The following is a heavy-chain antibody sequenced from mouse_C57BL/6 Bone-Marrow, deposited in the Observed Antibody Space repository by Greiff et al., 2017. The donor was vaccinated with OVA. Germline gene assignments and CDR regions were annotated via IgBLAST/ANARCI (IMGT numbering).Heavy chain of an antibody. CDR2: IYPRSGNT. CDR3: ATTVFDY. D-gene: IGHD1-1*01. J-gene: IGHJ2*01. CDR1: GYTFTSYG. Sequence: VNVVESGAELARPGASVKLSCKASGYTFTSYGISWVKQRTGQGLEWIGEIYPRSGNTYYNEKFKGKATLTADKSSSTAYMELRSLTSEDSAVYFCATTVFDYWGQGTTLTVSS. V-gene: IGHV1-81*01.